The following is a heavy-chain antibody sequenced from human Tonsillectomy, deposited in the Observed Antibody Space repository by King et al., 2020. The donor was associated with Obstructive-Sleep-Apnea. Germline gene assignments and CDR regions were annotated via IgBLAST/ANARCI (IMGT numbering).Heavy chain of an antibody. J-gene: IGHJ4*02. CDR2: ISGSGGST. D-gene: IGHD6-6*01. CDR1: GFTFSSYA. V-gene: IGHV3-23*04. Sequence: VQLVESGGGLVQPGGSLRLSCAASGFTFSSYAMSWVRQAPGKGLEWVSAISGSGGSTYYADYVKGRFTISRDNSKNTLYLQMNSRRAEDTAVYYCANPTRAYSSSPSAFDYWGQGTLVTVSS. CDR3: ANPTRAYSSSPSAFDY.